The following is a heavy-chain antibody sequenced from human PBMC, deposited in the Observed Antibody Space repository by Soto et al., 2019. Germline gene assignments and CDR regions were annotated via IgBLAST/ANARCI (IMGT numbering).Heavy chain of an antibody. D-gene: IGHD2-21*01. CDR2: INPNSGGT. J-gene: IGHJ4*02. CDR3: ARDKGLLAPYYFDY. Sequence: ASVKVSCKASGYTFTGYYMHWVRQAPGQGLEWMGWINPNSGGTNYAQKFQGWVTMTRDTSISTAYMELGRLRSDDTAVYYCARDKGLLAPYYFDYWGQGTLVTVSS. CDR1: GYTFTGYY. V-gene: IGHV1-2*04.